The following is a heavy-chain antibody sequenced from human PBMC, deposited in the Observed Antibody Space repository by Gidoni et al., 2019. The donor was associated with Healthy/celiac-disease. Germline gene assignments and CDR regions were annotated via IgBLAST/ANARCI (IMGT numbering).Heavy chain of an antibody. CDR3: ASEVGATSVSHDAFDI. D-gene: IGHD1-26*01. J-gene: IGHJ3*02. Sequence: QVQLVESGGGLVTPGGSLRLSCAASGFTFSDYYMSWIRQAPGKGLEWVSYISSSGSTIYYADSVKGRFTISRDNAKNSLYLQMNSLRAEDTAVYYCASEVGATSVSHDAFDIWGQGTMVTVSS. CDR2: ISSSGSTI. CDR1: GFTFSDYY. V-gene: IGHV3-11*01.